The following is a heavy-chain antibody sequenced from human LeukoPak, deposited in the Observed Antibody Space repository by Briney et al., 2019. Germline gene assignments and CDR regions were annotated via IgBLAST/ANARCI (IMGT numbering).Heavy chain of an antibody. V-gene: IGHV3-30*09. CDR1: GFTFSSYT. J-gene: IGHJ3*02. CDR3: ARVKAINWNDVRAFDI. Sequence: GGSLRLSCAASGFTFSSYTMHWVRQAPGKGLEWVAVTSYDGTNKRYADSVKGRFAISRDNSKDTLYLQMNTLRAEDTAVYFCARVKAINWNDVRAFDIWGQGTMVTVSS. D-gene: IGHD1-20*01. CDR2: TSYDGTNK.